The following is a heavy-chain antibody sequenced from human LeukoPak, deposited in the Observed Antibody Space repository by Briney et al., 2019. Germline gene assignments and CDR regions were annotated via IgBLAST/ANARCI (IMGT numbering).Heavy chain of an antibody. J-gene: IGHJ4*02. CDR3: ATRTPYNWNYSILH. CDR1: GGTFSSYA. Sequence: SVKVSCKASGGTFSSYAISWVRQAPGQGLEWMGGIIPIFGTANYAQEFQGRVTITTDESTSTVYMELSSLRSEDTAVYYCATRTPYNWNYSILHWGQGTLVTVSS. D-gene: IGHD1-7*01. V-gene: IGHV1-69*05. CDR2: IIPIFGTA.